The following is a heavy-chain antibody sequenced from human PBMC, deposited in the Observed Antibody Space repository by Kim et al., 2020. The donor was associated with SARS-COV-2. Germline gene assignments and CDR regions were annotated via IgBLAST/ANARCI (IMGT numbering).Heavy chain of an antibody. CDR1: GFTFDDYA. CDR3: AIFQAYYDFWSGYYTGSRGMDV. D-gene: IGHD3-3*01. CDR2: ISGDGGST. J-gene: IGHJ6*02. V-gene: IGHV3-43*02. Sequence: GGSLRLSCAASGFTFDDYAMHWVRQAPGKGLEWVSLISGDGGSTYYADSVKGRFTISRDNSKNSLYLQMNSLRTEDTALYYCAIFQAYYDFWSGYYTGSRGMDVWGQGTTVTVSS.